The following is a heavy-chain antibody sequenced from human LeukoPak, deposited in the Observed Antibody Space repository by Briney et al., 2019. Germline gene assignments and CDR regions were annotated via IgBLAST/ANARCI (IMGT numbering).Heavy chain of an antibody. CDR1: GGSFGGYY. CDR2: INHSGST. V-gene: IGHV4-34*01. Sequence: SETLSLTCAVYGGSFGGYYWSWIRQPPGKGLEWIGEINHSGSTNYNPSLKSRVTISVDTSKNQFSLKLSSVTAADTAVYYCARKPYYDILTGYPGDFDYWGQGTLVTVSS. J-gene: IGHJ4*02. D-gene: IGHD3-9*01. CDR3: ARKPYYDILTGYPGDFDY.